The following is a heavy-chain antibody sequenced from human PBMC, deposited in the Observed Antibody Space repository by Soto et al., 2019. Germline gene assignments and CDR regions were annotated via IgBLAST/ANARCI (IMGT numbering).Heavy chain of an antibody. V-gene: IGHV1-69*13. CDR3: AGNPLSFLGDSNPLYGIDYYYYGMDV. CDR1: GGTFSSYA. CDR2: IITIFGTA. Sequence: GASVKVSCKASGGTFSSYAISWVRQAPGQGLEWMRRIITIFGTANYAQKFQGRVTITADESTSTAYMELSSLRSEDTAVYYCAGNPLSFLGDSNPLYGIDYYYYGMDVWGQGTTVTVSS. J-gene: IGHJ6*02. D-gene: IGHD2-21*01.